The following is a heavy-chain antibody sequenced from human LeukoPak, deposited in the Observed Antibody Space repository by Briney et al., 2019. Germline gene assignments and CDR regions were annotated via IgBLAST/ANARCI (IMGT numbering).Heavy chain of an antibody. CDR3: ARDLGYCSGGSCYSYWFDP. CDR2: INAGNGNT. J-gene: IGHJ5*02. D-gene: IGHD2-15*01. CDR1: GYTFTSYA. Sequence: ASVKVSFKASGYTFTSYAMHWVRQAPGQRLEWMGWINAGNGNTKYSQKFQGRVTITRDTSASTAYMELSSLRSEDTAVYYCARDLGYCSGGSCYSYWFDPWGQGTLVTVSS. V-gene: IGHV1-3*01.